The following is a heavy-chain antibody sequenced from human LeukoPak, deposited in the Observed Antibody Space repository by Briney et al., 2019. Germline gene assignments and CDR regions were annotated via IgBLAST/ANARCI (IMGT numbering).Heavy chain of an antibody. CDR3: ARSYYDILTGLKYAFDT. D-gene: IGHD3-9*01. J-gene: IGHJ3*02. Sequence: PSEPLSLTCTVSGGSISSYYWSWLRQPPGKGLEWIGYVYTSGSTNYNPSLKIRVPISVDTSKNQFSLKLSSVPAADTAVYYCARSYYDILTGLKYAFDTWGQGTMVTVSS. CDR2: VYTSGST. CDR1: GGSISSYY. V-gene: IGHV4-4*09.